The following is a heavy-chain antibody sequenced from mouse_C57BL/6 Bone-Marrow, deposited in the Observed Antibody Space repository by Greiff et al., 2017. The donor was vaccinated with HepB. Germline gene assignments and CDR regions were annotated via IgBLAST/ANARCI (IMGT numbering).Heavy chain of an antibody. CDR2: ISYSGST. Sequence: EVQLQQSGPGLAKPSQTLSLTCSVTGYSITSDYWNWIRKFPGNKLEYMGYISYSGSTYYNPSLKSRISITRDTSMNQYYLQLNSVTTEDTATYYCARSSITTVYAMDYWGQGTSVTVSS. CDR1: GYSITSDY. J-gene: IGHJ4*01. V-gene: IGHV3-8*01. CDR3: ARSSITTVYAMDY. D-gene: IGHD1-1*01.